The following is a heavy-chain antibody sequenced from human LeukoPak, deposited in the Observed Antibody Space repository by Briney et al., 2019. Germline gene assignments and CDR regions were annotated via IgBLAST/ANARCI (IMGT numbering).Heavy chain of an antibody. CDR2: LQDSGST. D-gene: IGHD2-2*01. J-gene: IGHJ6*02. CDR3: ARRLGYCSSTSCYLRYYYGMDV. V-gene: IGHV4-39*07. CDR1: GGFITSSTYY. Sequence: SETLSLTCTVSGGFITSSTYYWVWIRQPPGKGLEWIGSLQDSGSTYYNPSLKSRVIISVDTSKNQFSLKLSSVTAADTAVYYCARRLGYCSSTSCYLRYYYGMDVWGQGTTVTVSS.